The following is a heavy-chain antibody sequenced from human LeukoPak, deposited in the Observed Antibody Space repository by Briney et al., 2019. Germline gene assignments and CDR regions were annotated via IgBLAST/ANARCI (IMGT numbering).Heavy chain of an antibody. V-gene: IGHV3-23*01. CDR3: AKVMGNWNDLFDAFEI. J-gene: IGHJ3*02. D-gene: IGHD1-1*01. Sequence: PGGSLRLSCAASGFTFSSYAMSWGRQGPGKGLEGVSAISGSGGSTYYADSVKGRFTISRDNSKNTLYLQMNSLRAEDTAVYYCAKVMGNWNDLFDAFEIWGQGTMVTVSS. CDR1: GFTFSSYA. CDR2: ISGSGGST.